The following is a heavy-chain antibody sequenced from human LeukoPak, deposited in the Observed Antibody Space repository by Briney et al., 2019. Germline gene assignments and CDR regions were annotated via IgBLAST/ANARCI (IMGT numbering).Heavy chain of an antibody. Sequence: GGSLRLSCAASGFTFSSYSMNWVRQAPGKGLEWVSYISSSSSTIYYADSVKGRFTISRDNAKNSLYLQMNSLRADDTAVYFCARGGYYYVSWGQGTLVTVSS. V-gene: IGHV3-48*01. J-gene: IGHJ4*02. CDR3: ARGGYYYVS. CDR2: ISSSSSTI. CDR1: GFTFSSYS. D-gene: IGHD3-22*01.